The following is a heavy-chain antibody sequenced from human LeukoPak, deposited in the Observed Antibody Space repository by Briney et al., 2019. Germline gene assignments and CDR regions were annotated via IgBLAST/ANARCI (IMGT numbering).Heavy chain of an antibody. CDR2: INPNSGGT. Sequence: ASVKVSCKASGYTFTSYAMNWVRQAPGQGLEWMGWINPNSGGTNYAQKFQGRVTMTRDTSISTAYMELSRLRSDDTAVYYCARGFRRCSSTSCSPIAFGGFDPWGQGTLVTVSS. CDR3: ARGFRRCSSTSCSPIAFGGFDP. V-gene: IGHV1-2*02. J-gene: IGHJ5*02. D-gene: IGHD2-2*01. CDR1: GYTFTSYA.